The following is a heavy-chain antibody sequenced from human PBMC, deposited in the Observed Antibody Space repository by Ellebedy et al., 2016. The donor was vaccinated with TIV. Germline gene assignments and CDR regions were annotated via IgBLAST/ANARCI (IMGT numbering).Heavy chain of an antibody. V-gene: IGHV3-66*01. J-gene: IGHJ4*02. D-gene: IGHD4/OR15-4a*01. Sequence: GGSLRLSXAASGFIVSDNYMNWVRQAPGKGLEWVSGIYNSGLTYYVDSVKGRFTISRDNSKNTLFLRMNGLRAEDTAIYYCASGRERLFESFDYWGQGTRVAVSS. CDR1: GFIVSDNY. CDR2: IYNSGLT. CDR3: ASGRERLFESFDY.